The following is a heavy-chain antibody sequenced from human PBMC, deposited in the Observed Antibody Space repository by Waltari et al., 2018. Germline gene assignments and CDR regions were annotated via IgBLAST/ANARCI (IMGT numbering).Heavy chain of an antibody. CDR2: INHSGST. D-gene: IGHD6-19*01. J-gene: IGHJ6*04. V-gene: IGHV4-34*01. Sequence: QVQLQQWGAGLLKPSETLSLTCAVYGGSFSGYYWSWIRQPPGKGLEWIGEINHSGSTNYNPSLKSRVTISVDTSKNQFSLKLSSVTAADTAVYYCARGMKRAVAGGMDVWGKGTTVTVSS. CDR1: GGSFSGYY. CDR3: ARGMKRAVAGGMDV.